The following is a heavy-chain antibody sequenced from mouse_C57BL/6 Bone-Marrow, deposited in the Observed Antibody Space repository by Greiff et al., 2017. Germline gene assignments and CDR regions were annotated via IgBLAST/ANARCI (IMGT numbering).Heavy chain of an antibody. V-gene: IGHV2-9*01. CDR3: AKHSTTVVSPYWYFDV. CDR1: GFSLTSYG. CDR2: IWGGGST. D-gene: IGHD1-1*01. Sequence: VKLVESGTGLVAPSPSLSITCTVSGFSLTSYGVDWVRQPPGKGLEWLGVIWGGGSTNYNSALMSRLSISKDNSKSQVFLKMNSLQTDDTAMYYCAKHSTTVVSPYWYFDVWGTGTTVTVSA. J-gene: IGHJ1*03.